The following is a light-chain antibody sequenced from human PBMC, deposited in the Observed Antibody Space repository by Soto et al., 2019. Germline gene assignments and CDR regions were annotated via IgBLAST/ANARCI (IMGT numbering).Light chain of an antibody. J-gene: IGLJ2*01. CDR2: DVS. CDR3: SSYTSSSTLI. CDR1: SSDVGGYNY. Sequence: QSVLTQPASVSGSPGQSITISCTGTSSDVGGYNYVSWYQQHPDKAPKLKVYDVSNRPSGVSNRFSGSKSGNTASLTISGLQAEDEADYYCSSYTSSSTLIFGGGTKLTVL. V-gene: IGLV2-14*01.